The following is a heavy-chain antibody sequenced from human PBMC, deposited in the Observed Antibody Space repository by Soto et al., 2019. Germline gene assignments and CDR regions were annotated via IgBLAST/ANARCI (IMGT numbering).Heavy chain of an antibody. Sequence: QVQLVESGGGVVQPGRSLRLSCAASGFTFRSYAMHWVRQAPGKGLEWVAVISYDGSNKYYADSVKGRFTISRDNSKNTLYLQMNSLRAEDTAVYYCARDRSYYDSSGPDYWGQGTLVTVSS. V-gene: IGHV3-30-3*01. CDR2: ISYDGSNK. D-gene: IGHD3-22*01. CDR1: GFTFRSYA. J-gene: IGHJ4*02. CDR3: ARDRSYYDSSGPDY.